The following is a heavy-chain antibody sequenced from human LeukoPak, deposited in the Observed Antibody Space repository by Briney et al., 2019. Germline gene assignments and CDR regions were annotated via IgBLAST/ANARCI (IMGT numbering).Heavy chain of an antibody. CDR2: VSHTGST. CDR1: GGSINYAY. J-gene: IGHJ4*02. Sequence: YPSETLSLTCTVSGGSINYAYWSWIRLPPGKKLEWIGFVSHTGSTNYNPSLTSRVTISVDTSKNQFSLKLTSVAAADTAIYFCARGKGYNTPFDYWGQGILVTVSS. V-gene: IGHV4-59*01. D-gene: IGHD5-24*01. CDR3: ARGKGYNTPFDY.